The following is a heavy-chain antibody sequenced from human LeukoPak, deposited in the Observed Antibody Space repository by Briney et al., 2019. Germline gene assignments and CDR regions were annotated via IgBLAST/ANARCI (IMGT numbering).Heavy chain of an antibody. CDR3: ARARFGEFPSDY. V-gene: IGHV3-21*01. J-gene: IGHJ4*02. CDR1: GFTVSSRA. CDR2: IYGDDNYI. Sequence: PGGSLRLSCAASGFTVSSRAINWVRQAPGKGLEWVSSIYGDDNYIYYADSVKGRFTISRDNAKNSLYLQMNSLRAEDTAVYYCARARFGEFPSDYWGQGTLVTVSS. D-gene: IGHD3-10*01.